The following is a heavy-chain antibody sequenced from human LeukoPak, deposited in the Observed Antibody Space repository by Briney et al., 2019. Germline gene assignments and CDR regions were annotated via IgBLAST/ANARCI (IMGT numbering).Heavy chain of an antibody. Sequence: GASVKVSCKASGYTFTTYGISWVRQAPGQGLEWMGWISGYNDNAKYAQKLQGRVTMTTDTSTSTAYMELRSLRSDDTAVYCCARPAAGGTFDYWGQGTLVTVSS. CDR3: ARPAAGGTFDY. D-gene: IGHD6-13*01. V-gene: IGHV1-18*01. J-gene: IGHJ4*02. CDR2: ISGYNDNA. CDR1: GYTFTTYG.